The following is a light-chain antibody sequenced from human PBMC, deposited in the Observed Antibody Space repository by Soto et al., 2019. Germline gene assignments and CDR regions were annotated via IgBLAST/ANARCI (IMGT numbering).Light chain of an antibody. Sequence: EIVLSQSPYALSLSPGERATLSCRASQTVIRNYLAWYQQKPGQAPRLLIYGASTRATGIPARFSGSGSGTEFTLTISSLQPDDFATYYCQQYNSYSPGWTFGQGTKV. CDR1: QTVIRNY. CDR2: GAS. J-gene: IGKJ1*01. V-gene: IGKV3-20*01. CDR3: QQYNSYSPGWT.